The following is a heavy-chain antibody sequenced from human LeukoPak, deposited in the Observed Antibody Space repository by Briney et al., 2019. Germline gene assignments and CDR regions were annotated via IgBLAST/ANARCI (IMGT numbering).Heavy chain of an antibody. V-gene: IGHV1-2*02. CDR3: VRDKSSSWNRPYYYSGLDV. D-gene: IGHD6-13*01. CDR2: INPKDGDT. J-gene: IGHJ6*02. Sequence: GASVIVSCKTSGNTFTGYYVHWVRQAPSQGLEWVGWINPKDGDTNYAQKFQGRVNMTKDASISTAYMELTSLTSADSAVYYCVRDKSSSWNRPYYYSGLDVWGQGTTVTVSS. CDR1: GNTFTGYY.